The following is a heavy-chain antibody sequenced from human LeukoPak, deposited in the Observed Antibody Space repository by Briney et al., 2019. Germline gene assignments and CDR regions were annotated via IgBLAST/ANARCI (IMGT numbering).Heavy chain of an antibody. V-gene: IGHV3-11*05. J-gene: IGHJ6*02. CDR1: GFTFSDYY. CDR2: ISSSRSYT. Sequence: GGSLRLSCAASGFTFSDYYMSWIRQAPGKGLEWVSYISSSRSYTNYADSVKGRFTISRDNAKNSLYLQMNSLRAEDTAVYYCARAEYYYDSSGYSPGYYGMDVWGQGTTVTVSS. D-gene: IGHD3-22*01. CDR3: ARAEYYYDSSGYSPGYYGMDV.